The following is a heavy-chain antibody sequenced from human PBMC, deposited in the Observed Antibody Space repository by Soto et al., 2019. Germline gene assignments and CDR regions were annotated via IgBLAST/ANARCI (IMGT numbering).Heavy chain of an antibody. CDR3: ARGYYGSGSYYNGLGKFDY. CDR1: GGSFSCYY. Sequence: SETLSLTCAVYGGSFSCYYWSWIRQPTGKGLEWIGEINHSGSTNYNPSLKSRVTISVDTSKNQFSLKLSSVTAEDTAVYYCARGYYGSGSYYNGLGKFDYWGQGTLVTVSS. CDR2: INHSGST. D-gene: IGHD3-10*01. J-gene: IGHJ4*02. V-gene: IGHV4-34*01.